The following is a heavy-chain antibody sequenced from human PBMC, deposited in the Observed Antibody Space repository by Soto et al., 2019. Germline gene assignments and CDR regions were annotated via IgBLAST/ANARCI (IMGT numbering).Heavy chain of an antibody. D-gene: IGHD3-16*01. CDR3: ARGQFGNWFDR. CDR2: GFYSGST. J-gene: IGHJ5*02. CDR1: GGPISSYY. Sequence: KASETLSLTCTVSGGPISSYYWSWIRQPPGKGLEWIGYGFYSGSTNYSPSLKSRVSISVDTSNNHFSLKLRSVTAADTAVYYCARGQFGNWFDRWGQGTLVTVSS. V-gene: IGHV4-59*01.